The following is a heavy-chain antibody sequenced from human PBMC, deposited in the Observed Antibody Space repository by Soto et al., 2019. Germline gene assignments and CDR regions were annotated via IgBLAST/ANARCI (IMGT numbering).Heavy chain of an antibody. D-gene: IGHD5-12*01. V-gene: IGHV1-8*01. J-gene: IGHJ4*02. CDR3: ARGVPSGYDFDY. CDR2: MNPNSGNT. CDR1: GYTFTSYD. Sequence: ASVKVSCKASGYTFTSYDINWVRQATGQGLEWMGWMNPNSGNTGYAQKFQGRVTMTRNTSISTAYMELSSLRSEDTAVYYCARGVPSGYDFDYWGRGTLVTVSS.